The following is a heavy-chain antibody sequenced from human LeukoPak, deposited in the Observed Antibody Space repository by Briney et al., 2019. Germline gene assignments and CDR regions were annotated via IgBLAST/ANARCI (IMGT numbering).Heavy chain of an antibody. J-gene: IGHJ3*02. V-gene: IGHV5-51*01. Sequence: GESLKISCKGSGYSFTSYWIGWVRHMPGKGLEWMGIIYPGDSDTRYSPSFQGQVTISADKSISTAYLQWSSLKASDTAMYYCARRKDGLAGAFDIWGQGKMVTVSS. D-gene: IGHD2-15*01. CDR1: GYSFTSYW. CDR2: IYPGDSDT. CDR3: ARRKDGLAGAFDI.